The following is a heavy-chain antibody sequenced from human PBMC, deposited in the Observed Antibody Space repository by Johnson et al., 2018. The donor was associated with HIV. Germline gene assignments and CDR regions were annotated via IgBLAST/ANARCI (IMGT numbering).Heavy chain of an antibody. Sequence: QEQLVESGVGVVQPGRSLRLSCAASGFTFSNYGMHWVRQAPGRGLEWVALIWYDGRNKYYEDSVKGRFTISRDNSNLYLEMNSLRVEDTAVYYCARGGYELFLNNAFDIWGQGTLVTVSA. D-gene: IGHD1-1*01. CDR2: IWYDGRNK. CDR3: ARGGYELFLNNAFDI. CDR1: GFTFSNYG. V-gene: IGHV3-33*01. J-gene: IGHJ3*02.